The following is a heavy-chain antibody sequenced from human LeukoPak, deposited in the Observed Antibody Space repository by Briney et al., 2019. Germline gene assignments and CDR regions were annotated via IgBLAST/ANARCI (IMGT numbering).Heavy chain of an antibody. Sequence: GGSLRLSCSVSGFTFSNYFIHWVRQAPGEGLVWVSRINGDGTSTIYADSVKGRFTISRDNAKNTLYLQMNSLRAEDTAIYYCTRRVDSTRWFDPWGQGTLVSVSS. D-gene: IGHD1-1*01. CDR3: TRRVDSTRWFDP. V-gene: IGHV3-74*01. J-gene: IGHJ5*02. CDR1: GFTFSNYF. CDR2: INGDGTST.